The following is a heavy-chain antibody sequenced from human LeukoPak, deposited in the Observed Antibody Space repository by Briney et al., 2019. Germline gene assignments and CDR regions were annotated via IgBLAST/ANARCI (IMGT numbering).Heavy chain of an antibody. V-gene: IGHV3-30*04. CDR1: GFTFSSYT. Sequence: GGSLRLSCAVSGFTFSSYTMHWVRQAPGKGLEWVAVVSYDGSNKYYADSVKGRFTISRDNSKNTLYLQMNSLRPEDTAVFYCARGHRRVNGDFKYYYYYGMDVWGQGTTVTVSS. J-gene: IGHJ6*02. CDR3: ARGHRRVNGDFKYYYYYGMDV. CDR2: VSYDGSNK. D-gene: IGHD4-17*01.